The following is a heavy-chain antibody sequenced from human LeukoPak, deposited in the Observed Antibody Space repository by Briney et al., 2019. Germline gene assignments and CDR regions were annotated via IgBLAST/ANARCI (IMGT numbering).Heavy chain of an antibody. CDR2: ISGSYGST. CDR1: GFTFSSYA. V-gene: IGHV3-23*01. D-gene: IGHD2-15*01. Sequence: PGRSLRLSCAASGFTFSSYAMSWVGQAPGKGVGGVSAISGSYGSTYYANSVKSRFNISRDNSKNTLCLQMNSLRAEDKAVYYCAKDSGVSGGSWNDAFDIWGQGTMVTVSS. J-gene: IGHJ3*02. CDR3: AKDSGVSGGSWNDAFDI.